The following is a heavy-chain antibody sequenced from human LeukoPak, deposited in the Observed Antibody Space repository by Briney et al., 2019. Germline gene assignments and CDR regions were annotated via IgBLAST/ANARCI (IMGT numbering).Heavy chain of an antibody. Sequence: GGSLRLSCEASGFTFSNYVMSWVCQAPGKGLEWVSGLTGSGGSTFYADSVRGRFTISRDNSKSALYLQMNSLRAEDTAVYYCARQVAGFDYWGQGTLVTVSS. J-gene: IGHJ4*02. V-gene: IGHV3-23*01. D-gene: IGHD6-19*01. CDR3: ARQVAGFDY. CDR1: GFTFSNYV. CDR2: LTGSGGST.